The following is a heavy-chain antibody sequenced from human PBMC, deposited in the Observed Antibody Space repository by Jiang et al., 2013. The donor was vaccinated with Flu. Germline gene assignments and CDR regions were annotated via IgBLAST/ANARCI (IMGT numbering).Heavy chain of an antibody. CDR2: IYTSGST. CDR3: ARDGDIAVAGYSVFPDQIRYYYGMDV. CDR1: GGSISSGSYY. J-gene: IGHJ6*02. V-gene: IGHV4-61*02. D-gene: IGHD6-19*01. Sequence: GPGLVKPSQTLSLTCTVSGGSISSGSYYWSWIRQPAGKGLEWIGRIYTSGSTNYNPSLKSRVTISVDTSKNQFSLKLSSVTAADTAVYYCARDGDIAVAGYSVFPDQIRYYYGMDVWGQ.